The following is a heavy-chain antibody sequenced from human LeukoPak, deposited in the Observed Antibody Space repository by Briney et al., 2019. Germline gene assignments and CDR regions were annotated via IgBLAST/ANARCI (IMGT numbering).Heavy chain of an antibody. CDR1: GFTFDDYA. CDR2: VTWNRDNI. J-gene: IGHJ6*02. CDR3: AKDLSSAITSALVLDV. V-gene: IGHV3-9*01. Sequence: GRSLRLSCTVSGFTFDDYAMHWARHTPGKGLEWVAGVTWNRDNIGYGDSVKGRFTISRDNVKNVLYLQMNSLRPEDTALYYCAKDLSSAITSALVLDVWGQGTTVTVS. D-gene: IGHD3-22*01.